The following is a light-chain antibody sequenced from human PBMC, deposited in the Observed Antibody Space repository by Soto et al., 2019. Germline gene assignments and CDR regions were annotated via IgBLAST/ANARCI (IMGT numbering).Light chain of an antibody. J-gene: IGKJ4*01. Sequence: EIVMTQSPATLSVSPGERATLSCRASQSVSANYLAWYQQKPGQPPRLLVYGTSSRATGIPDRFSGSGSGTDFTLTISRLEPEDFAMFYCQQYGNSPLTFGGGTKVDIK. V-gene: IGKV3-20*01. CDR1: QSVSANY. CDR2: GTS. CDR3: QQYGNSPLT.